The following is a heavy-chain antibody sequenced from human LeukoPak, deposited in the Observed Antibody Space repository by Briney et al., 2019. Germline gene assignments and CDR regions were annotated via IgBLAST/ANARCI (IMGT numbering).Heavy chain of an antibody. CDR1: GASFTSYH. J-gene: IGHJ4*02. CDR3: AKDARYIYGRTHYFDF. V-gene: IGHV4-4*07. D-gene: IGHD5-18*01. CDR2: IYASGTT. Sequence: SETLSLTCTVSGVSGASFTSYHWSWIRQSAGKGLEWIGRIYASGTTNYNPSLKSRVTMSVDTSKKQFSLKLSSVTAADTAVYYCAKDARYIYGRTHYFDFWGQGTLVTVSS.